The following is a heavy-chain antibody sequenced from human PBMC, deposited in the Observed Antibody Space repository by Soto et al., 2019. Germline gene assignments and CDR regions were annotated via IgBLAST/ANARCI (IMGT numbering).Heavy chain of an antibody. D-gene: IGHD3-10*01. V-gene: IGHV3-74*01. J-gene: IGHJ4*02. CDR3: ARGLKGYYGYDY. CDR2: ISTDGSST. Sequence: GGSLRLSCAASGFTFSSYWMHWVRQGPGKGLVWVSRISTDGSSTNYADSVKGRFAISRDNAKSTVYLQMNSLRAEDTAVYYCARGLKGYYGYDYWGQGTLVTVSS. CDR1: GFTFSSYW.